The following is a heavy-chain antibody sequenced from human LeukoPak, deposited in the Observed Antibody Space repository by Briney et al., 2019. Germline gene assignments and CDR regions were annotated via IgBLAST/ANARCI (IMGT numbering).Heavy chain of an antibody. CDR3: AKCAGLSGYCSSGNWFDP. D-gene: IGHD2-2*01. CDR2: ISGNGGST. V-gene: IGHV3-23*01. CDR1: GFTFSSYA. Sequence: PGGSLRLSCAASGFTFSSYAMSWVRQAPGKGLEWVSVISGNGGSTYYADSVKGRFTISRDNSKNTVYLQMNSLRAEDTAVYYCAKCAGLSGYCSSGNWFDPWGQGTLVTVTS. J-gene: IGHJ5*02.